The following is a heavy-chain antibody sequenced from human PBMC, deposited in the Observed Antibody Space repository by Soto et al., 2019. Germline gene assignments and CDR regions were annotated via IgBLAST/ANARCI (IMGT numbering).Heavy chain of an antibody. CDR1: GYTFTSYG. CDR3: ARGDEGGDNAFDI. J-gene: IGHJ3*02. D-gene: IGHD2-21*01. V-gene: IGHV1-18*01. Sequence: QVQLVQSGAEVKKPGASVKVSCKASGYTFTSYGISWVRQAPGQGLEWMGWISAYNGNTNYAQKLQGRVTMTTDAAASTAYLGRRSLRSDDTAVYYCARGDEGGDNAFDIWGKGTRVIVAA. CDR2: ISAYNGNT.